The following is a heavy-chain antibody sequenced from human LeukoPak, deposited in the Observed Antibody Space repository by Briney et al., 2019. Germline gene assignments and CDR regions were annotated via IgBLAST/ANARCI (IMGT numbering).Heavy chain of an antibody. CDR1: GGSISSYC. J-gene: IGHJ6*03. CDR2: IYYSGST. CDR3: ARGPRDYYYYYMDV. Sequence: SETLSLTCTVSGGSISSYCWSWLRQPPGKGLEWIGYIYYSGSTNYNPSLKSRVTISVDTSKNQFSLKLSSVTAADTAVYYCARGPRDYYYYYMDVWGKGTTVTVSS. D-gene: IGHD5-24*01. V-gene: IGHV4-59*01.